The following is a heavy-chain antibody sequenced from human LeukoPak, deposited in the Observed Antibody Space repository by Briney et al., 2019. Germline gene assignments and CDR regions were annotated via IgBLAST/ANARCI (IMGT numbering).Heavy chain of an antibody. J-gene: IGHJ2*01. CDR1: GFSFSSYA. CDR2: ISYDGSNK. Sequence: PGRSLRLSCAASGFSFSSYAMHWVRQAPGKGLEWGAVISYDGSNKYYADPVKGRFTISRDNSKNTLYLQMNSLRAEDTAVYYCARDLGDYGDYAPYWYFDLWGRGTLVTVSS. D-gene: IGHD4-17*01. CDR3: ARDLGDYGDYAPYWYFDL. V-gene: IGHV3-30*14.